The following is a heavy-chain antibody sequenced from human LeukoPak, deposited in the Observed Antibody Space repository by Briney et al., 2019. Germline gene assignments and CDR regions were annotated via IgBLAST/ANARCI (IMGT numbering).Heavy chain of an antibody. CDR3: ARSTVYCSGANCHNAFDI. J-gene: IGHJ3*02. CDR2: MNPNSGNT. D-gene: IGHD2-2*02. CDR1: GYPFSRYD. V-gene: IGHV1-8*01. Sequence: ASVKVSCKASGYPFSRYDLNWVRQATGQGLEWMRWMNPNSGNTGYAQKFQGRVTMTRSTSISTAYMELSSLRSDDTAVYYCARSTVYCSGANCHNAFDIWGQGTMVTVSS.